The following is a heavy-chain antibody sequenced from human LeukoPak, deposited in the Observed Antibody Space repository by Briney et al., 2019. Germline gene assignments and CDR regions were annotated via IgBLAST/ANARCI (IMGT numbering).Heavy chain of an antibody. CDR2: INHSGST. Sequence: SETLSLTCAVYGGSFSGYYWSWIRQPPGRGLEWIGEINHSGSTNYNPSLKSRVTISVDTSKNQFSLKLSSVTAADTAVYYCANRIAARGYYYYYMDVWGKGTTVTVSS. D-gene: IGHD6-6*01. V-gene: IGHV4-34*01. CDR3: ANRIAARGYYYYYMDV. CDR1: GGSFSGYY. J-gene: IGHJ6*03.